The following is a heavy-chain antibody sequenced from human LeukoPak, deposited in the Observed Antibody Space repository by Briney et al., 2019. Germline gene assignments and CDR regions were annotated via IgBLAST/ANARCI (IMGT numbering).Heavy chain of an antibody. CDR3: ATNILVRDIINWFDP. D-gene: IGHD3-10*01. Sequence: ASVKVSCKASGYSFANYYMHWVRQAPGQGLEWMGWIKPNSGGTRSAQKFQGRVTMTRDTSISTAYMELSSLRYDDTAVYYCATNILVRDIINWFDPWGQGTLVTVSS. J-gene: IGHJ5*02. CDR2: IKPNSGGT. CDR1: GYSFANYY. V-gene: IGHV1-2*02.